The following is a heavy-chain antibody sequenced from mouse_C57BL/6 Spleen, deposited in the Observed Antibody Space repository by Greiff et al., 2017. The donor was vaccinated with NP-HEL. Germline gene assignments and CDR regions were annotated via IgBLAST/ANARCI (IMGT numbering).Heavy chain of an antibody. CDR3: ARGDSNYGY. CDR2: IDPSDSYT. V-gene: IGHV1-59*01. D-gene: IGHD2-5*01. J-gene: IGHJ2*01. CDR1: GYTFTSYW. Sequence: QVQLQQPGAELVRPGTSVKLSCKASGYTFTSYWMHWVKQRPGQGLEWIGVIDPSDSYTNYNQKFKGKATLTVDTSSSTAYMQLSSLTSEDSAVYYCARGDSNYGYWGQGTTLTVSS.